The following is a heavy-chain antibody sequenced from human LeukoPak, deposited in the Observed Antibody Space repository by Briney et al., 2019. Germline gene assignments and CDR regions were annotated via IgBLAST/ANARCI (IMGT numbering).Heavy chain of an antibody. CDR3: AKGSYYYDSADYFDY. V-gene: IGHV3-23*01. CDR1: GFTFSSYA. CDR2: LSGSGGNT. Sequence: GGSLRLSCAASGFTFSSYAMSWVRQAPGKGLEWVSTLSGSGGNTYYADSVKGRVTISRDNSRNTLYLQMNSLRAEDTAVYHCAKGSYYYDSADYFDYWGQGTLVTVSS. J-gene: IGHJ4*02. D-gene: IGHD3-22*01.